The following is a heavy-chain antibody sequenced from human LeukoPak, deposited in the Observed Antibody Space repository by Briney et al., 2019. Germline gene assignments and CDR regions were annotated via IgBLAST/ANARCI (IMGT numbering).Heavy chain of an antibody. J-gene: IGHJ6*03. CDR3: ARVGGPPANYYYYYMDV. CDR2: INPNSGET. V-gene: IGHV1-2*02. CDR1: GYTFVSFY. D-gene: IGHD2-2*01. Sequence: GASVKVSCKASGYTFVSFYMQWLRQAPGQSLEWMGWINPNSGETKYAQKFQGRVTMTRDTSISTAYMELSSLRSEDTAVYYCARVGGPPANYYYYYMDVWGKGTTVTVSS.